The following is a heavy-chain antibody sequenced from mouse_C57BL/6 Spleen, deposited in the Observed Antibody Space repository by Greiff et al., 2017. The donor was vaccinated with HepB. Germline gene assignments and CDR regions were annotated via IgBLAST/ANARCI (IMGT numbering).Heavy chain of an antibody. J-gene: IGHJ4*01. CDR3: AREGTTTVVATYYAMDY. Sequence: VXLVESGGGLVKPGGSLKLSCAASGFTFSSYAMSWVRQTPEKRLEWVATISDGGSYTYYPDNVKGRFTISRDNAKNNLYLQMSHLKSEDTAMYYCAREGTTTVVATYYAMDYWGQGTSVTVSS. V-gene: IGHV5-4*01. CDR1: GFTFSSYA. CDR2: ISDGGSYT. D-gene: IGHD1-1*01.